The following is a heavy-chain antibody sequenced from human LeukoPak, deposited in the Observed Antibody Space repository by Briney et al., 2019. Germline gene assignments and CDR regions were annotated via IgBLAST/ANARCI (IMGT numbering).Heavy chain of an antibody. J-gene: IGHJ3*02. CDR1: GYTFTSYG. CDR2: ISAYNGNT. V-gene: IGHV1-18*01. CDR3: ARPNMITFGGVIVSSAFDI. D-gene: IGHD3-16*02. Sequence: VASVKVSCKASGYTFTSYGISWVRQAPGQGLEWMGWISAYNGNTNYAQKLQGRVTMTTDTSTSTAYMELRSLRSDDTAVYYCARPNMITFGGVIVSSAFDIWGQGTMVTVSS.